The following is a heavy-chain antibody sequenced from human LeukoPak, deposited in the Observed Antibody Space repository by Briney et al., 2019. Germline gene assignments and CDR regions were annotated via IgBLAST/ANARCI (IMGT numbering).Heavy chain of an antibody. V-gene: IGHV4-59*12. CDR1: GGSISSYY. J-gene: IGHJ4*02. CDR3: ARPVRCSATTCTGPFDY. D-gene: IGHD6-19*01. Sequence: SETLSLTCTVSGGSISSYYWSWIRQPPGKGLEWIGYIYYSGSTNYNPSLKSRVTIPVDTSKNQFSLRLTSVTASDTAVYYCARPVRCSATTCTGPFDYWGQGTLVTVSS. CDR2: IYYSGST.